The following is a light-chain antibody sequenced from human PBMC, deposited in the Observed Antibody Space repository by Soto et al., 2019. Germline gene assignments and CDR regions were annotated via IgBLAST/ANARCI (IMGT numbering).Light chain of an antibody. CDR1: QSVSSY. CDR3: QQRSNWPRT. J-gene: IGKJ1*01. CDR2: DAS. Sequence: EIVLTQSPATLSLSPGERVTLSCRASQSVSSYLAWYQQKPGQAPRLLIYDASNRATSIPARFSGSGSGTDFTLTISSLEPEDFAVYYCQQRSNWPRTFGQGTKVEI. V-gene: IGKV3-11*01.